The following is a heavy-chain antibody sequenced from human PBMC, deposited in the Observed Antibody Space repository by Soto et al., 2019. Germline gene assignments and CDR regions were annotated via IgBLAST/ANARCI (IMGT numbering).Heavy chain of an antibody. CDR3: ARGSTIVRGAPSWFDP. D-gene: IGHD3-10*01. Sequence: QVQLVQSGAEVKKPGSSVKVSCKASGGTFSRYTINWVRQAPGQGLEWMGRIIPIAAIANYTQKFQGRVTMTVDKSSTTASMELSSLRSADTAVYYCARGSTIVRGAPSWFDPWGQGTLVTVSS. CDR2: IIPIAAIA. J-gene: IGHJ5*02. V-gene: IGHV1-69*02. CDR1: GGTFSRYT.